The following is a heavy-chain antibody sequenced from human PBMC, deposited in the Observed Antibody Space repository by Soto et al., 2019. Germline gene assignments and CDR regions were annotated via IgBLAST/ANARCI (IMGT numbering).Heavy chain of an antibody. D-gene: IGHD5-12*01. Sequence: PSETLSLTCTVSGGSISSSSYYWGWIRQPPGKGLEWIGSIYYSGSTNYNPSLKSRVTISVDTSKNQFSLKLSSVTAADTAVYYCARGKRNIVATKTGFDPWGQGTLVTVSS. CDR3: ARGKRNIVATKTGFDP. CDR2: IYYSGST. V-gene: IGHV4-39*07. CDR1: GGSISSSSYY. J-gene: IGHJ5*02.